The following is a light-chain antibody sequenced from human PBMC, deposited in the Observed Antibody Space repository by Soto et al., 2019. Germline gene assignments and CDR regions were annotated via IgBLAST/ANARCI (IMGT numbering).Light chain of an antibody. CDR2: GAS. CDR3: QQYNSYSRT. CDR1: QSVSSN. V-gene: IGKV3-15*01. Sequence: EIVITQSPATLSASPREREPLXXRASQSVSSNLAWYQQKNGQAPRXXIYGASTRATGIPARFSGSVYGTEFNLTISSLQTDDFATYYCQQYNSYSRTFGQGTKVDIK. J-gene: IGKJ1*01.